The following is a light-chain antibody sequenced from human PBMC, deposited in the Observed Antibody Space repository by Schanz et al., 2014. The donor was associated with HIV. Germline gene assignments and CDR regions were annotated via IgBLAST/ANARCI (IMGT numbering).Light chain of an antibody. Sequence: QSALTQPASVSGSPGQSITISCTGTSSDVGGYDFVSWYQQHPGKAPKLMIYDVTNRPSGVSNRFSGSKSGNTASLTISGLQAEDEADYYCCSYRSGSPLWVFGGGTKLTVL. J-gene: IGLJ3*02. CDR3: CSYRSGSPLWV. V-gene: IGLV2-14*03. CDR1: SSDVGGYDF. CDR2: DVT.